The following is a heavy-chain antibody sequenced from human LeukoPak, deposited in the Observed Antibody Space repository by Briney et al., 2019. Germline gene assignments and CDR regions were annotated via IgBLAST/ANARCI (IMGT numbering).Heavy chain of an antibody. V-gene: IGHV3-48*03. D-gene: IGHD4-17*01. CDR1: GFTFRSYE. J-gene: IGHJ6*03. CDR3: ARDGETVTTDYFYFYMDV. Sequence: PGGSLRLSCAASGFTFRSYEMNWVRQAPGRGLEWVSYISSSGNTIYYADSVKGRFTISRDNAKNSLYLQMNSLRAEDTAVYYCARDGETVTTDYFYFYMDVWGKGTTVTVSS. CDR2: ISSSGNTI.